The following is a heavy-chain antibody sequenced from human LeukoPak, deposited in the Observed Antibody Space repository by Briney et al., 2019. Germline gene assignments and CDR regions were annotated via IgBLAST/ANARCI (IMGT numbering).Heavy chain of an antibody. V-gene: IGHV3-73*01. CDR3: TYTSSSGVVY. CDR1: GFTFSVSA. D-gene: IGHD6-6*01. CDR2: IRNKANNYAT. J-gene: IGHJ4*02. Sequence: GGSLRLSCAASGFTFSVSAMYWVRQASGKGLEWVGRIRNKANNYATAYAASVKGRFTISRDDSKNTAYLQMNSLKSEDTAVYYCTYTSSSGVVYWGQGTLVTVSS.